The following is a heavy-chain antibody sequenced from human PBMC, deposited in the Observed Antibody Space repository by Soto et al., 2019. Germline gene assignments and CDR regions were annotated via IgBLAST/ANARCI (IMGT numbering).Heavy chain of an antibody. CDR2: IYHRGNT. V-gene: IGHV4-4*02. J-gene: IGHJ4*02. CDR1: GDSIISSNW. D-gene: IGHD6-13*01. CDR3: ARRGDIAAARFDS. Sequence: QVQLQESGPGLVKPSGTLSLTCAVSGDSIISSNWWTWVRQPPGKGLEWIAEIYHRGNTNYNPSLKSRVTISVDTSANHFSLKLISVSAADTAVYFCARRGDIAAARFDSWGQGTPVTVSS.